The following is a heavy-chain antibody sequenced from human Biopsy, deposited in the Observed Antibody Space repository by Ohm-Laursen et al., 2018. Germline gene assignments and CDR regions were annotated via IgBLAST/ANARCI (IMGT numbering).Heavy chain of an antibody. Sequence: TLSLTCTVSGGSFTGHYWSWIRQPTGKGLEWLGHISYTGYTSYNASLKSRVTISVDTSRNHFSLRLSSLTAADTAVYYCARGSNDFGGLYFPRWGQGTLLTVSS. V-gene: IGHV4-59*11. J-gene: IGHJ4*02. CDR3: ARGSNDFGGLYFPR. D-gene: IGHD4-23*01. CDR1: GGSFTGHY. CDR2: ISYTGYT.